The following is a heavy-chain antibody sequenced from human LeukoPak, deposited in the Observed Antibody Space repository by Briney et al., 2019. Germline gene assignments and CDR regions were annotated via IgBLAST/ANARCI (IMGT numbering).Heavy chain of an antibody. V-gene: IGHV3-11*04. CDR1: GFTFRNYY. CDR3: ARDPSWEILSYFHF. J-gene: IGHJ4*02. CDR2: ISASGDTI. Sequence: AGGSLRLSRAASGFTFRNYYMTWIRQAPGKGLEWVSYISASGDTIYYGDSVRGRFTISRDNAKNSLYLDMNTLKAEDTAVYYCARDPSWEILSYFHFWGQGTLVTVSS. D-gene: IGHD1-26*01.